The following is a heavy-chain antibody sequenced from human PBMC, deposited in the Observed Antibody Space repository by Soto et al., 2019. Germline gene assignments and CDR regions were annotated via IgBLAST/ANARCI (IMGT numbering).Heavy chain of an antibody. J-gene: IGHJ4*02. Sequence: ASETLSLPRTVSCGSPSRCDYFLSWVRPPPGKGLEWIGYIYYSGSTYYNPSLKSRVTISVDTSKNQFSLKLSSVTAADTAVYYCARVGLTGYYDFDYWGQGTLVTVS. CDR3: ARVGLTGYYDFDY. CDR2: IYYSGST. CDR1: CGSPSRCDYF. V-gene: IGHV4-30-4*01. D-gene: IGHD3-9*01.